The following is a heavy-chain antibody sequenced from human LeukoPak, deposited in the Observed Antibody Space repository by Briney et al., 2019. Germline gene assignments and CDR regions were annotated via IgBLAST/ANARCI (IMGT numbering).Heavy chain of an antibody. CDR1: GFTFSTYW. CDR2: ISSSSSYI. CDR3: ARDHVATASDY. D-gene: IGHD5-18*01. Sequence: KTGESLRLSCAASGFTFSTYWMNWVRQAPGKWLEWVSSISSSSSYIYYAGSVKGRFTISRDNAKNSLYLQMNSLRAEDTAVYYCARDHVATASDYWGQGTLVTVSS. J-gene: IGHJ4*02. V-gene: IGHV3-21*01.